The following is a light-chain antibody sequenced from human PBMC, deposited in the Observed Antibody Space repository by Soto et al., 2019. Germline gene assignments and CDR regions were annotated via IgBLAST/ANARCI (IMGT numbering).Light chain of an antibody. CDR1: QTISTN. CDR3: QQTYSAPHN. Sequence: DLQMTQSPLLSASVGDRVTIACRASQTISTNLNWYQQKPGKAPNLLIYAASTLQSGVSSRFSGGGYGTDFTLTISSLQPDDFATYYCQQTYSAPHNFGQGTRLDIK. CDR2: AAS. J-gene: IGKJ5*01. V-gene: IGKV1-39*01.